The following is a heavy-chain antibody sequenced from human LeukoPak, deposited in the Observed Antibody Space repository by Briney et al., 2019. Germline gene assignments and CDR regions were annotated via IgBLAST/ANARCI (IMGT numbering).Heavy chain of an antibody. CDR2: IWYDGSNK. J-gene: IGHJ4*02. V-gene: IGHV3-33*08. CDR1: GFTFNIYA. Sequence: GGSLSLSCAASGFTFNIYAMTWVRQAPGKGLEWVAVIWYDGSNKYYADSVKGRFTISRDNSKNTLYLQMNSLRAEDTAVYYCARDRGYYDSSGFFDYWGQGTLVTVSS. CDR3: ARDRGYYDSSGFFDY. D-gene: IGHD3-22*01.